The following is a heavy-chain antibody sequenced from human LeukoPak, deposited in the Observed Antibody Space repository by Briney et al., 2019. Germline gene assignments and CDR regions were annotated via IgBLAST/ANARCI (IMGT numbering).Heavy chain of an antibody. CDR1: GGSISSSSHY. Sequence: SETLSLTCTVSGGSISSSSHYWGWIRQPPGKGLEWIGSIYYSGSTYYNPSLKSRVTISVDTSKNQFSLKLSSVTAADTAVYYCASLGYYYGMDVWGQGTTVTVSS. V-gene: IGHV4-39*01. CDR2: IYYSGST. J-gene: IGHJ6*02. CDR3: ASLGYYYGMDV.